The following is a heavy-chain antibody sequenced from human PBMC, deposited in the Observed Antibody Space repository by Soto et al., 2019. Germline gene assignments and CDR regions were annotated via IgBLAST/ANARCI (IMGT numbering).Heavy chain of an antibody. CDR1: GGTFSSYA. Sequence: ASVKVSCKASGGTFSSYAISWVRQAPGQGLEWMGGIIPIFGTANYAQKFQGRVTITADESTSTAYMELSSLRYEDTAVYYCAGLRTYGGYGYWGQGTLVTVSS. J-gene: IGHJ4*02. CDR2: IIPIFGTA. D-gene: IGHD5-12*01. V-gene: IGHV1-69*13. CDR3: AGLRTYGGYGY.